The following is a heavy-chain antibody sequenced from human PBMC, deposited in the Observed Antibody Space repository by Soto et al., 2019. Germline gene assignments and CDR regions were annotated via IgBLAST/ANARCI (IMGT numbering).Heavy chain of an antibody. D-gene: IGHD1-1*01. Sequence: GGSLRLSCAASGFTFSSYSMNWVRQAPGKGLEWVSYISSSSSTIYYADSVKGRFTISRENAKNSLYLQMNSLRDEDTAVYYCARDALTTNYYYYGMDVWGQGTTVTVSS. CDR2: ISSSSSTI. CDR3: ARDALTTNYYYYGMDV. J-gene: IGHJ6*02. V-gene: IGHV3-48*02. CDR1: GFTFSSYS.